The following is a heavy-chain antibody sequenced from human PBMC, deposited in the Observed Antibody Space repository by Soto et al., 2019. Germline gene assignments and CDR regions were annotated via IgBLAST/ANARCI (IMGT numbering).Heavy chain of an antibody. V-gene: IGHV1-58*01. D-gene: IGHD6-13*01. CDR1: GFTFSSSA. CDR3: ARDAPTIAAQDDY. Sequence: SVKVSCKTSGFTFSSSAVHWVRQARGHRLQWIGWIDVGSANANYAQKLQERVTITRDTSTSIAYMELRSLRSDDTAVYYCARDAPTIAAQDDYWGQGTLVTVSS. J-gene: IGHJ4*02. CDR2: IDVGSANA.